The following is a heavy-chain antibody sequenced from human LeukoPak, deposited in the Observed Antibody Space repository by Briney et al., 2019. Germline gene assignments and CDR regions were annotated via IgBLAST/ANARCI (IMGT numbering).Heavy chain of an antibody. D-gene: IGHD7-27*01. V-gene: IGHV6-1*01. CDR1: GDSFSSNSVA. CDR2: TLYRSKWYN. J-gene: IGHJ4*02. Sequence: SQTLSLTCAISGDSFSSNSVAWNWIRQSPSRGLEWLGRTLYRSKWYNEYAISVKSRITISPDTSKNQFSLQLNSVTPEDTAVYYCGRGSHWAIDYWGQGTLVTVSS. CDR3: GRGSHWAIDY.